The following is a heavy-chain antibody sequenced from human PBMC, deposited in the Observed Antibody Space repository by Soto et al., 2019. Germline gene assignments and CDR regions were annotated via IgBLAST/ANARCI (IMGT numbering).Heavy chain of an antibody. CDR2: INPNSGGT. CDR3: ARDIPPYGDYYYYYGMDV. D-gene: IGHD4-17*01. Sequence: ASVKVSCKASGYTFTGYYMHWVRQAPGQGLEWMGWINPNSGGTNYAQKFQGWVTMTRDTSISTAYMELSRLRSDDTAVYYCARDIPPYGDYYYYYGMDVWGQGTTVTVSS. J-gene: IGHJ6*02. V-gene: IGHV1-2*04. CDR1: GYTFTGYY.